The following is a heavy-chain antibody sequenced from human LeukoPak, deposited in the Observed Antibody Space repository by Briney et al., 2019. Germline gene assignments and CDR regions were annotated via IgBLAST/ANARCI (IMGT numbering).Heavy chain of an antibody. J-gene: IGHJ4*02. Sequence: PGRSLRLSCAASGFTFDDYAMYWVRPAPGKGLAGVSGISRSCGSIRYADSVQGRFTLSRDNAQNSLYLQMNSLRAEGTALYYRAKCMTGDVDTAMVIDYWGQGTLVTVSS. D-gene: IGHD5-18*01. V-gene: IGHV3-9*01. CDR3: AKCMTGDVDTAMVIDY. CDR2: ISRSCGSI. CDR1: GFTFDDYA.